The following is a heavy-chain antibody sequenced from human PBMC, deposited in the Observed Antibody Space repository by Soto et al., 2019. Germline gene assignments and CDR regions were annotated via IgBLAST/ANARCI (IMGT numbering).Heavy chain of an antibody. CDR3: ARGSYNWNSSGFYAMDV. V-gene: IGHV1-69*01. Sequence: QVQLVLSGAEVKRPGSSVKVSCKASGGTFSSYAISWVRQAPGQGLEWMGGSIPIFGTASYAQKFQGRVTISADESTSTAYMELSSLRSEDTAVYYCARGSYNWNSSGFYAMDVWGQGTTVTVSS. CDR2: SIPIFGTA. CDR1: GGTFSSYA. J-gene: IGHJ6*02. D-gene: IGHD1-7*01.